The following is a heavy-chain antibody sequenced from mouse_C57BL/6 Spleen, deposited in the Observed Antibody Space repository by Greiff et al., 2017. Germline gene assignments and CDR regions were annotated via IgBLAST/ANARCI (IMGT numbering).Heavy chain of an antibody. CDR2: INPNYGTT. V-gene: IGHV1-39*01. CDR3: TSYGSSYGNFDY. J-gene: IGHJ2*01. CDR1: GYSFTDYN. D-gene: IGHD1-1*01. Sequence: EVQLQQSGPELVKPGASVKISCKASGYSFTDYNMNWVKQSNGKSLEWIGAINPNYGTTCYNQKFKGKAILTADKSSSTAYMELRSLTSEDTAVYYCTSYGSSYGNFDYWGQGTTLTVSS.